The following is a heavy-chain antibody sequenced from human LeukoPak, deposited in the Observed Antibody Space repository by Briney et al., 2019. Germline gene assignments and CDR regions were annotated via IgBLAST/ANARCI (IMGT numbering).Heavy chain of an antibody. J-gene: IGHJ3*02. D-gene: IGHD5-18*01. CDR3: ARSPWIQLWLGAFDI. Sequence: SETLSLTCAVSGYSISSGYYWGWIRQPPGKGLEWTGSIYHSGSTYYNPSLKSRVTISVDTSKNQFSLKLSSVTAADTAVYYCARSPWIQLWLGAFDIWGQGTMVTVSS. CDR2: IYHSGST. V-gene: IGHV4-38-2*01. CDR1: GYSISSGYY.